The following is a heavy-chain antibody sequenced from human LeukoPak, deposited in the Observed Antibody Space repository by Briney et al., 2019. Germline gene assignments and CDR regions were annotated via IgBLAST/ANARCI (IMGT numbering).Heavy chain of an antibody. Sequence: SETLSLTCTVSGGSISSYYWNWIRQPPGKGLEWIGYIYYSGSTNYNPSLKSRVTISLHTSKNQFSLKLSSVTAADTAVYYCARDRGTWNDDGFDYWGQGTLVTVSS. J-gene: IGHJ4*02. D-gene: IGHD1-1*01. V-gene: IGHV4-59*01. CDR2: IYYSGST. CDR1: GGSISSYY. CDR3: ARDRGTWNDDGFDY.